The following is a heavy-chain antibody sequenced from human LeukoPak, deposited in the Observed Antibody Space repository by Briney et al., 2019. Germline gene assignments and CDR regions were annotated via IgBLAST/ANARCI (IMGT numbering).Heavy chain of an antibody. CDR2: VHLDGRT. CDR3: AREGGFYRPLDY. D-gene: IGHD3-3*01. Sequence: GSLRLSCVASGFTFSSYSMHWVRQPPGKGLEWIGEVHLDGRTNYNTSLESRLTMSVDVSENRVSLKLTAVTAADTAVYYCAREGGFYRPLDYSGQGTLVTVSS. J-gene: IGHJ4*02. CDR1: GFTFSSYSM. V-gene: IGHV4-4*02.